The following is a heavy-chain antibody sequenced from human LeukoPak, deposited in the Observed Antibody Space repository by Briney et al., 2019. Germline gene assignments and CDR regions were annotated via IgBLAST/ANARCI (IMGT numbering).Heavy chain of an antibody. D-gene: IGHD6-13*01. CDR3: ARGSLGYSSSWYMDY. CDR1: GYTFRSYV. J-gene: IGHJ4*02. Sequence: ASVKVSCKASGYTFRSYVITWVRQATGQGLEWMGWMNPNSGNTGYAQKFQGRVTITRNTSISTAYMELSSLRSEDTAVYYCARGSLGYSSSWYMDYWGQGTLVTVSS. CDR2: MNPNSGNT. V-gene: IGHV1-8*03.